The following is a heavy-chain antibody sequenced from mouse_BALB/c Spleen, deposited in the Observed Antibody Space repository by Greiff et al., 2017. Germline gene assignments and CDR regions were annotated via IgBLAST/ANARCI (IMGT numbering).Heavy chain of an antibody. CDR1: GYSFTSYW. CDR3: TSYSSYGYFDV. D-gene: IGHD2-5*01. J-gene: IGHJ1*01. V-gene: IGHV1-5*01. Sequence: DVQLQESGTVLARPGASVKMSCKASGYSFTSYWMHWVKQRPGQGLEWIGAIYPGNSDTSYNQKFKGKAKLTAVTSASTAYMELSSLTNEDSAVYYCTSYSSYGYFDVWGAGTTVTVSS. CDR2: IYPGNSDT.